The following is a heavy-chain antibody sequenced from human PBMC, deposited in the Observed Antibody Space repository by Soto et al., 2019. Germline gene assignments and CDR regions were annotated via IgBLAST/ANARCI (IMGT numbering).Heavy chain of an antibody. V-gene: IGHV3-21*01. CDR2: ISSSSSYI. J-gene: IGHJ4*02. CDR1: GFTFSSYS. CDR3: ARVSTVHGGVDY. D-gene: IGHD4-4*01. Sequence: EVQLVESGGGLVKPGGSLRLSCAASGFTFSSYSMNWVRQAPGKGLEWVSSISSSSSYIYYADSVKGRFTISRDNAKNSLYLQMNSLRAEDTAVYSCARVSTVHGGVDYWGQGTLVTVSS.